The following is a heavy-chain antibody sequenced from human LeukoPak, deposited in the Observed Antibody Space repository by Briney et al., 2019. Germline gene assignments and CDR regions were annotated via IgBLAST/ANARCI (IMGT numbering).Heavy chain of an antibody. CDR2: INPSGGST. V-gene: IGHV1-46*01. Sequence: GASVKVSCKASGGTFTSYYMHWVRQAPGQGLEWMGIINPSGGSTSYAQKFQGRVTMTRDTSTSTVYMELSSLRSEDTAVYYCARVLEWFQFDPWGQGTLVTVSS. D-gene: IGHD3-3*01. J-gene: IGHJ5*02. CDR3: ARVLEWFQFDP. CDR1: GGTFTSYY.